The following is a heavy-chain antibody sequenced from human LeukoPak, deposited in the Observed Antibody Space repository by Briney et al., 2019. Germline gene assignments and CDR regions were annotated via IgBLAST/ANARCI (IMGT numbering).Heavy chain of an antibody. CDR2: ISGSGGST. V-gene: IGHV3-23*01. CDR3: SAGAVYQPAHCFDI. CDR1: GFTFSSYA. Sequence: GGSLRLSCAASGFTFSSYAMSWVRQAPGKGLEWVSAISGSGGSTYYADSVKGRFTISRDNSKNTLYLQMDSLRAEDTAVYYCSAGAVYQPAHCFDILGQGTMVTVSS. J-gene: IGHJ3*02. D-gene: IGHD1-14*01.